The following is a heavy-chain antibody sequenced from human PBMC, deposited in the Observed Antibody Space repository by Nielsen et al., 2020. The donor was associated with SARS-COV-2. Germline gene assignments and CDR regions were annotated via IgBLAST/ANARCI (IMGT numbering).Heavy chain of an antibody. CDR3: ARARSSSWYSGQHFDY. D-gene: IGHD6-13*01. CDR1: GFTFSSYS. Sequence: GESLQISCAASGFTFSSYSMNWVRQAPGRGLEWVSYISSSSSTIYYADSVKGRFTISRDNAKNSLYLQMNSLRAEDTAVYYCARARSSSWYSGQHFDYWGQGTLVTVSS. V-gene: IGHV3-48*01. J-gene: IGHJ4*02. CDR2: ISSSSSTI.